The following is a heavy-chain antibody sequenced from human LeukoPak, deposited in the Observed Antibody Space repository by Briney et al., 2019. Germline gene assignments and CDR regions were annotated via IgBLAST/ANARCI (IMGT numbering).Heavy chain of an antibody. CDR3: AGDWLLPDY. CDR1: CGSFSGYY. D-gene: IGHD3-9*01. J-gene: IGHJ4*02. CDR2: KNNSGST. Sequence: TSQTLSPACALYCGSFSGYYCSWIRQHPRKGLEWSGEKNNSGSTNYNPSLKSRVSISVDTSKSQFSLKLSSVTAAGTAVYYCAGDWLLPDYWGQGTLVTVSS. V-gene: IGHV4-34*01.